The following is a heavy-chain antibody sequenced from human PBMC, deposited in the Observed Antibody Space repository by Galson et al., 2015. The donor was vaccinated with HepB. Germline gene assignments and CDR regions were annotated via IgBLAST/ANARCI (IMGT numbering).Heavy chain of an antibody. CDR3: ARHYGDPKNPLINYFDY. V-gene: IGHV1-69*13. J-gene: IGHJ4*02. Sequence: SVKVSCKASGGTFSSYAISWVRQAPGQGLEWMGGIIPIFGTANYAQKFQGRVTITADESTSTAYMELSSLRSEDTAVYYCARHYGDPKNPLINYFDYWGQGTLITVSS. CDR1: GGTFSSYA. CDR2: IIPIFGTA. D-gene: IGHD4-17*01.